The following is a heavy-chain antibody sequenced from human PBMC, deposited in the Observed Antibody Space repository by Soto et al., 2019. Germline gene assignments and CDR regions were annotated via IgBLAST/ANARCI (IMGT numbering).Heavy chain of an antibody. D-gene: IGHD3-10*01. J-gene: IGHJ4*02. V-gene: IGHV3-53*01. CDR1: GFTVSSNY. CDR2: IYSGGST. CDR3: AKGAGVRGDPQKSNDY. Sequence: GGSLRLSCAASGFTVSSNYMSWVRQAPGKGLEWVSVIYSGGSTYYAGSVKGGFTISRDNSKNTLYLQMNSLRDEDTAVSYCAKGAGVRGDPQKSNDYRGQGTLVTVSS.